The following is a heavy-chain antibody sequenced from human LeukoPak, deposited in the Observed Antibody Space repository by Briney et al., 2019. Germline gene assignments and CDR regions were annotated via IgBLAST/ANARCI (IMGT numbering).Heavy chain of an antibody. V-gene: IGHV4-38-2*02. CDR2: IYHGGSA. CDR3: GRVGCYGYHYYMDV. J-gene: IGHJ6*03. Sequence: SETLSLTCSVSRYSISSGYYWAWIRQPPGKGLEWIGSIYHGGSAYYNASLKSQVTISVDTSKNQFSLELPSVTAADTAVYYFGRVGCYGYHYYMDVWGKGATVTVSS. CDR1: RYSISSGYY. D-gene: IGHD4/OR15-4a*01.